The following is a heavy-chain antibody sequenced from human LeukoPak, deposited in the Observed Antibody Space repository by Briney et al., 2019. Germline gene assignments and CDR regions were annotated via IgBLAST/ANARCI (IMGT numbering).Heavy chain of an antibody. Sequence: GGSLRLSCAASGFTFSSYSMNWVRQAPGKGLEWVSSISSSSSYIYYADSVKGRFTISRDNSKNTLYLQMNSLRAEDTAVYYCAKDAVYYFDYWGQGTLVTVSS. CDR2: ISSSSSYI. CDR1: GFTFSSYS. CDR3: AKDAVYYFDY. J-gene: IGHJ4*02. V-gene: IGHV3-21*01.